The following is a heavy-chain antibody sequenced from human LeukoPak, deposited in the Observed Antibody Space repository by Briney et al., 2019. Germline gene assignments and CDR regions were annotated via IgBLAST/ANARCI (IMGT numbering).Heavy chain of an antibody. V-gene: IGHV4-61*02. CDR3: ARAAAANFDY. Sequence: SQTLSLTCTVSGGSISSGSYYWSWIRQPAGKGLEWIGRIYTSGSTNYNPSLKSRVTISVDTSKNQFSLKLSSVTAADTAVYYCARAAAANFDYWGQGTLVTVSS. CDR2: IYTSGST. CDR1: GGSISSGSYY. J-gene: IGHJ4*02. D-gene: IGHD6-13*01.